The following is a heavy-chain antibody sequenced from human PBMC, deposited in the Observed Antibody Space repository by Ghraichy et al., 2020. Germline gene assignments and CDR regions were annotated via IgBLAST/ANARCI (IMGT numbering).Heavy chain of an antibody. Sequence: GALRLSCAASGFTFSSYSMNWVRQAPGKGLEWVSSISSSSSYIYYADSVKGRFTISRDNAKNSLYLQMNSLRAEDTAVYYCARGLTLARYNWNEAPGPTDYWGQGTLVTVSS. D-gene: IGHD1-20*01. CDR3: ARGLTLARYNWNEAPGPTDY. J-gene: IGHJ4*02. CDR1: GFTFSSYS. CDR2: ISSSSSYI. V-gene: IGHV3-21*01.